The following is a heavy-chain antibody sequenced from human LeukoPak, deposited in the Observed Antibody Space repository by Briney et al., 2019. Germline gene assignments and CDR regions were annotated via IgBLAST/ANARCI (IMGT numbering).Heavy chain of an antibody. Sequence: PSETLSLTCTVSGGSISSSSYYWGWIRQPPGKGLEWIGSIYYSGRTYYNPSLKSRVTISVDTSKNQFSLKLSSVTAADTAVYYCARVGLAVADHNDYWGQGTLVTVSS. CDR2: IYYSGRT. D-gene: IGHD6-19*01. J-gene: IGHJ4*02. V-gene: IGHV4-39*07. CDR1: GGSISSSSYY. CDR3: ARVGLAVADHNDY.